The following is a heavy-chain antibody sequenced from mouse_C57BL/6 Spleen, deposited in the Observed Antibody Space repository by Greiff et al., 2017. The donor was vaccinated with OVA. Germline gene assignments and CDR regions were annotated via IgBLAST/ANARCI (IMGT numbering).Heavy chain of an antibody. Sequence: VQLQQSGAELVRPGTSVKVSCKASGYAFTNYLIEWVKPRPGQGLEWIGVINPGSGGTKYNEKFQGKATLTADKSSSTAYMQLCSLTSEDTAVDICARRTTVVATPDYWGQGTTLTVSS. CDR1: GYAFTNYL. V-gene: IGHV1-54*01. J-gene: IGHJ2*01. D-gene: IGHD1-1*01. CDR3: ARRTTVVATPDY. CDR2: INPGSGGT.